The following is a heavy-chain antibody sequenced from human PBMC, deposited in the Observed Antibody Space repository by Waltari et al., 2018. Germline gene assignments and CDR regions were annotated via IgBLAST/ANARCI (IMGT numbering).Heavy chain of an antibody. J-gene: IGHJ4*02. CDR1: GYTFTSYA. D-gene: IGHD3-3*01. CDR3: ARAGVGITYVDY. Sequence: QVQLVQSGAEVKKPGASVKVSCKASGYTFTSYAMHWVRQAPGQRLEWMGWSNAGNGNTKDEQEVQGRGTMTRDTSASTAYMELSSRRSEDMAVYYCARAGVGITYVDYWGQGTLVTVSS. V-gene: IGHV1-3*02. CDR2: SNAGNGNT.